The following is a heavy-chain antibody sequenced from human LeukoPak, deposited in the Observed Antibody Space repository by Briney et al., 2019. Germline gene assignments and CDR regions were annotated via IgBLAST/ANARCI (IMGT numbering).Heavy chain of an antibody. J-gene: IGHJ6*02. D-gene: IGHD5-18*01. V-gene: IGHV1-69*04. CDR2: IIPIFGIA. CDR3: ASTSGYSYGNYYYYGMDV. Sequence: SVKVSCKASGGTFSNYAISWVRQAPGQGLEWMGRIIPIFGIANYAQKFQGRVTITADKSTSTAYMELSSLRSEDTAVYYCASTSGYSYGNYYYYGMDVWGQGTTVTVSS. CDR1: GGTFSNYA.